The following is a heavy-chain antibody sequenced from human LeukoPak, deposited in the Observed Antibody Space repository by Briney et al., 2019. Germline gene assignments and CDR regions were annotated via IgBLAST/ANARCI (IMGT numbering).Heavy chain of an antibody. CDR1: GGSFSGYY. D-gene: IGHD4-17*01. V-gene: IGHV4-34*01. J-gene: IGHJ4*02. CDR3: ATPGWLAFLYGVDDFDY. Sequence: NPSETLSLTCAVYGGSFSGYYWSWIRQPPGKGLEWIGEINHSGSTNYNPSLKSRVTISVDTSKNQFSLKLSSVTAADTAVYYCATPGWLAFLYGVDDFDYWGQGTLVTVSS. CDR2: INHSGST.